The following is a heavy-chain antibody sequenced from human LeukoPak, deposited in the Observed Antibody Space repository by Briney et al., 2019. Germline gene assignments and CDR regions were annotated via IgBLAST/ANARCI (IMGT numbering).Heavy chain of an antibody. CDR2: IRSNSDGGTI. V-gene: IGHV3-15*07. D-gene: IGHD3-22*01. Sequence: ETLSLTCTVSGDSINSLDLWSWVRQAPGKGLEWVGRIRSNSDGGTIDYAAPVKGRFTLSRDDSKTTLYLQMNSLQTEDTAVYYCATDFYDSTWGQGALVTVSS. J-gene: IGHJ5*02. CDR1: GDSINSLDL. CDR3: ATDFYDST.